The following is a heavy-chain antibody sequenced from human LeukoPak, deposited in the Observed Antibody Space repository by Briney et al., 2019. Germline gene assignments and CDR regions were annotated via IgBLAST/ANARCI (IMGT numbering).Heavy chain of an antibody. CDR1: GYSISSGYY. V-gene: IGHV4-38-2*02. CDR2: IYHSGST. CDR3: ARADSSYYDSSGLLRH. J-gene: IGHJ4*02. D-gene: IGHD3-22*01. Sequence: PSETLSLTCTVSGYSISSGYYWGWIRQPPGKGLEWIGSIYHSGSTYYNPSLKSRVTISVDTSKNQFSLKLSSVTAADTAVYYCARADSSYYDSSGLLRHWGQGTLVTVSS.